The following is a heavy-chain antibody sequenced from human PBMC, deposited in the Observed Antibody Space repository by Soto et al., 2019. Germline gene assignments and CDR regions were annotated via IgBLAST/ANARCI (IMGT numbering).Heavy chain of an antibody. Sequence: QVQLVESGGGVVQPGGSLRLSCAASGFTFNTYHMHWVRQAPGKGLQWVAVIWSDGSNKYYADSVKGRFTISRDNSKNTLYMQMNSLRVEDRAVYYCARFGRWELNFDYWCQGTLVTVS. V-gene: IGHV3-33*01. CDR2: IWSDGSNK. CDR1: GFTFNTYH. D-gene: IGHD1-7*01. J-gene: IGHJ4*02. CDR3: ARFGRWELNFDY.